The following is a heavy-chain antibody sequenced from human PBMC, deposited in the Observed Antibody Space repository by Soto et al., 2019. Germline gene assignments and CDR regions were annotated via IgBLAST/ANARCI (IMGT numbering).Heavy chain of an antibody. D-gene: IGHD6-19*01. V-gene: IGHV1-2*02. CDR3: ARTNPLSSGWYSGAFDY. Sequence: ALVKVSCKASGYTFTGYYMHWVRQAPGQGLEWMGWINPNSGGTNYAQKFQGRVTMTRDTSISTAYMELSRLRSDDTAVYYCARTNPLSSGWYSGAFDYWGQGTLVTVSS. J-gene: IGHJ4*02. CDR2: INPNSGGT. CDR1: GYTFTGYY.